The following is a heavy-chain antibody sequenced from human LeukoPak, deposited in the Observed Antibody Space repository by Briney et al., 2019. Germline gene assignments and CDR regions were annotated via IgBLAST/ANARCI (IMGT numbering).Heavy chain of an antibody. Sequence: PGGSLRLSCAASGFTVSSNYMSWVRQAPGKGLEWVSTISGSASSTYSADSVKGRFTISRDNSGNTLYLQMNSLRAEDTAVYYCAKEVRYYYDSSGYFWGFDYWGQGILVTVSS. CDR2: ISGSASST. V-gene: IGHV3-23*01. CDR1: GFTVSSNY. J-gene: IGHJ4*02. D-gene: IGHD3-22*01. CDR3: AKEVRYYYDSSGYFWGFDY.